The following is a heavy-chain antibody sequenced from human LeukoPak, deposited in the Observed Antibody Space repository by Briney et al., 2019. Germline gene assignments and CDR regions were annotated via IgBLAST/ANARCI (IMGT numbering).Heavy chain of an antibody. CDR2: ISWNSGSI. CDR3: AKDKLYYYDSRSAAFDI. D-gene: IGHD3-22*01. V-gene: IGHV3-9*01. J-gene: IGHJ3*02. Sequence: GGSLRLSCAASGFTFDDYAMHWVRQAPGKGLEWVSGISWNSGSIGYADSVKGRFTISRDNAKNSLYLQMNSLRAEDTALYYCAKDKLYYYDSRSAAFDIWGQGTMVTVSS. CDR1: GFTFDDYA.